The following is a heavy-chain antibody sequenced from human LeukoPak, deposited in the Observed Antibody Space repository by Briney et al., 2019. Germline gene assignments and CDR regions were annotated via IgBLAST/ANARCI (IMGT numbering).Heavy chain of an antibody. CDR3: ARVQSSSSWYVVRAYYYYGMDV. Sequence: PGGSLRLSCAASGFTVSTNYMSWVRQAPGKGLEWVSVIYSGDSTYYADSVKGRFTISRDISKNTLYLQMNSLRAEDTAVYYCARVQSSSSWYVVRAYYYYGMDVWGQGTTVTVSS. CDR2: IYSGDST. CDR1: GFTVSTNY. J-gene: IGHJ6*02. V-gene: IGHV3-66*01. D-gene: IGHD6-13*01.